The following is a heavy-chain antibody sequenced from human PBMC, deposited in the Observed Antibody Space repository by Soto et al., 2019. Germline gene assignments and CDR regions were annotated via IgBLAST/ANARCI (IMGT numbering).Heavy chain of an antibody. CDR3: VTVVFGVVTKSTGGRGAFDI. CDR2: IIPIFGTA. Sequence: ASVKVSCKASGGTFSSYAISWVRQAPGQGLEWMGGIIPIFGTANYAQKFQGRVTITADESTSTAYMELSSLRSEDTAVYYCVTVVFGVVTKSTGGRGAFDIWGQGTMVTVSS. D-gene: IGHD3-3*01. CDR1: GGTFSSYA. J-gene: IGHJ3*02. V-gene: IGHV1-69*13.